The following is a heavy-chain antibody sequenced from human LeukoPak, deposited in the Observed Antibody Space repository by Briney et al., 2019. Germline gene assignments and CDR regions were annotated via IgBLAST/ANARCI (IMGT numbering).Heavy chain of an antibody. CDR3: ARDISARDEAWWFDP. CDR1: GYTFTNNF. CDR2: ISPTGSFT. V-gene: IGHV1-46*01. D-gene: IGHD5-24*01. Sequence: GASVTVSCKAFGYTFTNNFMHWVRQAPGQGPEWMGLISPTGSFTAYAQKFQGRVTLTRDLSTSTDYLELRSLRSEDTAVYYCARDISARDEAWWFDPWGQGTLVTVSS. J-gene: IGHJ5*02.